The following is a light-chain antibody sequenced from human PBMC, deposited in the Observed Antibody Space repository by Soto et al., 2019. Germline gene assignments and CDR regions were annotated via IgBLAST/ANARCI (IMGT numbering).Light chain of an antibody. CDR3: LQRARWPWT. V-gene: IGKV3-11*01. CDR1: QHVWSY. Sequence: EIVLTQSPATLYLSPGEGATLSCRASQHVWSYVAWYQQKPGQAPRLLIYDAARRATGIPARFSGSGSGTDFSLSISSLEPEDFAVYFCLQRARWPWTFGQGTKVDSK. J-gene: IGKJ1*01. CDR2: DAA.